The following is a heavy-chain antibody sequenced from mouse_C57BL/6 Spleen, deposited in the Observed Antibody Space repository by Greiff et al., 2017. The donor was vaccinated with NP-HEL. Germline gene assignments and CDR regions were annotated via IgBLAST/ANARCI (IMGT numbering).Heavy chain of an antibody. CDR3: ASYDDHWYFDV. V-gene: IGHV1-52*01. Sequence: QVQLQQPGAELVRPGSSVKLSCKASGYTFTSYWMHWVKQRPIQGLEWIGNIDPSDSETHYNQKFKDKATLTVDKSSSTAYMQLSSLTSEDSAVYYCASYDDHWYFDVWGTGTTVTVSS. CDR1: GYTFTSYW. D-gene: IGHD2-3*01. J-gene: IGHJ1*03. CDR2: IDPSDSET.